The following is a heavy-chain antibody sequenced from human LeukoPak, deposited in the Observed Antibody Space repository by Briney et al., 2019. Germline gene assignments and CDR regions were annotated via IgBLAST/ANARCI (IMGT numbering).Heavy chain of an antibody. CDR3: ARGNYYDSSGPMYYFDY. CDR1: GYTFTSYY. CDR2: INPSGGGT. J-gene: IGHJ4*02. V-gene: IGHV1-46*01. D-gene: IGHD3-22*01. Sequence: GASVKVSCKASGYTFTSYYMHWVRQAPGQGLEWMGIINPSGGGTSYAQKFQGRVTMTRDTSTSTVYMELSSLRSEDTAVYYCARGNYYDSSGPMYYFDYWGQGTLVTVSS.